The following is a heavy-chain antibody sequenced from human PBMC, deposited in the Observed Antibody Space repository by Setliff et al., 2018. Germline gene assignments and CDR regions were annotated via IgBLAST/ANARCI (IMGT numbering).Heavy chain of an antibody. D-gene: IGHD3-3*01. J-gene: IGHJ5*02. CDR1: CDSINSGTYY. CDR3: ARGRGLEWLPESWFDP. CDR2: IYTGGST. Sequence: LSLTCSVSCDSINSGTYYWSWFRQSAGKGLEWIGRIYTGGSTNYNPSLKSRVTISLDTSKNHFSLTLTSVTAADTAVYYCARGRGLEWLPESWFDPWGQGTLVTVSS. V-gene: IGHV4-61*02.